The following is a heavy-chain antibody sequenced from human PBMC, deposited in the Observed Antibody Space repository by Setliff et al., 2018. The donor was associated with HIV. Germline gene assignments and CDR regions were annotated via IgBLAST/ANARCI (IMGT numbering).Heavy chain of an antibody. D-gene: IGHD3-16*01. V-gene: IGHV7-4-1*02. CDR3: ARDFLILPVGYDP. Sequence: ASVKVSCKTSGDTFTSYDINWVRQAAGHGLEWMGWINTNTGNPTYAQGFTGRFVFSLDTSVSTAYLQISSLKAEDTAVYYCARDFLILPVGYDPWGQGPLVTVSS. CDR2: INTNTGNP. J-gene: IGHJ5*02. CDR1: GDTFTSYD.